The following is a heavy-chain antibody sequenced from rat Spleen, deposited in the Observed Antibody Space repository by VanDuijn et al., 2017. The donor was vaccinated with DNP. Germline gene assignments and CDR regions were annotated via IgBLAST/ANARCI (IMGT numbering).Heavy chain of an antibody. V-gene: IGHV5S13*01. D-gene: IGHD1-3*01. Sequence: EVQLVESGGGLVQPGRSLKLSCAASGLTFSNYAMAWVRQAPTKGLEWVASITNSGSDTKYRDSVQGRFTISRDNAKNTLYLQMDSLRSEDTATYYCARQTVATHYFDYWGQGVMVTVSS. CDR2: ITNSGSDT. J-gene: IGHJ2*01. CDR3: ARQTVATHYFDY. CDR1: GLTFSNYA.